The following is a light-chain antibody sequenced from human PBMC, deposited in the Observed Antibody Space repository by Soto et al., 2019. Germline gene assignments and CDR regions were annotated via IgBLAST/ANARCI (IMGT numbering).Light chain of an antibody. CDR2: AVR. CDR3: FSYTANDNWV. V-gene: IGLV2-11*01. CDR1: NSDVGRYNS. Sequence: QSALTQPHSVSGSPGQSVTISCTGTNSDVGRYNSVSWYQQLPGKAPQLIISAVRQRPSWVPDRFSGSKSGNTASLTISGLQTDDEADYFCFSYTANDNWVFGGGTKVTVL. J-gene: IGLJ3*02.